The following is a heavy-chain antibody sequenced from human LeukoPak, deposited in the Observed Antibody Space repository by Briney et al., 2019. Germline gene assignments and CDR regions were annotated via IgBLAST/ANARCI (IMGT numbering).Heavy chain of an antibody. Sequence: GGSLRLSCAASGFTFDDYGMSWVRQAPGKGLEWVSYISSSSSTIYYADSVKGRFTISRDNAKNSLYLQMNSLRAEDTAVYYCAKAFIEDYYDSSGTFDYWGQGTLVTVSS. CDR3: AKAFIEDYYDSSGTFDY. CDR2: ISSSSSTI. D-gene: IGHD3-22*01. J-gene: IGHJ4*02. CDR1: GFTFDDYG. V-gene: IGHV3-48*01.